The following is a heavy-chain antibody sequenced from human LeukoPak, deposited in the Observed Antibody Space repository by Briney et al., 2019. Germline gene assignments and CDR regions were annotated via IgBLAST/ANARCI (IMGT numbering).Heavy chain of an antibody. J-gene: IGHJ4*02. CDR1: GFTFSSHW. Sequence: GGSLRLSCAASGFTFSSHWMSWVRQAPGKGLEWVANIKKDGSEKYYVDAVKGRFTISRDNAKNSLYLRMNSLRAEDMALYYCAKARGYSYGAEFDYWGQGTLVTVSS. V-gene: IGHV3-7*03. CDR3: AKARGYSYGAEFDY. D-gene: IGHD5-18*01. CDR2: IKKDGSEK.